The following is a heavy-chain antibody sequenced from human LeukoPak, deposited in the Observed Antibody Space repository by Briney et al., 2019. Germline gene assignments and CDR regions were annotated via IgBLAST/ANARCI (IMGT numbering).Heavy chain of an antibody. Sequence: GGSLRLSCAASGFTFSSYAMSWVRQAPGKGLEWVSGISGSGGSTYYVDSVRGRFTISRDNSKNTVSLQMNSLRVEDTAIYYCAKGPAAIGYFQDWVQGTLVTVSS. J-gene: IGHJ1*01. CDR3: AKGPAAIGYFQD. CDR2: ISGSGGST. V-gene: IGHV3-23*01. CDR1: GFTFSSYA. D-gene: IGHD2-2*01.